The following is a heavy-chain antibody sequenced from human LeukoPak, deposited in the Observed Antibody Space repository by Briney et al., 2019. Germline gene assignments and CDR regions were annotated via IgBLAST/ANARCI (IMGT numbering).Heavy chain of an antibody. CDR3: ARYHCSSTSCYSEVSFDY. D-gene: IGHD2-2*01. CDR1: GFTFSTYG. CDR2: IRYDGSNK. J-gene: IGHJ4*02. V-gene: IGHV3-30*02. Sequence: GGSLRLSCAASGFTFSTYGMHWVRQAPGKGLEWVGFIRYDGSNKYYADSVKSRFIITRDNSKSTLYLQMISLRADDTAVYYCARYHCSSTSCYSEVSFDYWGQGTLVIVSA.